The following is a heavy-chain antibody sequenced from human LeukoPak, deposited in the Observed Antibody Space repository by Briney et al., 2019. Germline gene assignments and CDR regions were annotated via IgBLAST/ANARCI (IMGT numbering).Heavy chain of an antibody. Sequence: SETLSLTCTVSGGSISSSSYYWGWIRQPPGKGLEWIGSIYYSGSTYYNPSLKSRVTISVDTSKNQFSLKLSSVTAADTAVYYCARARWLQLYFDYWGQGTLVTVSS. CDR3: ARARWLQLYFDY. CDR1: GGSISSSSYY. D-gene: IGHD5-24*01. J-gene: IGHJ4*02. CDR2: IYYSGST. V-gene: IGHV4-39*07.